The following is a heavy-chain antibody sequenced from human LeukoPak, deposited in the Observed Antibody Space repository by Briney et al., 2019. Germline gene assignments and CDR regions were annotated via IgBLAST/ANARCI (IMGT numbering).Heavy chain of an antibody. Sequence: GGSLRLSCAASGFTFSSYAMHWVRQAPGKGLEWVAVISYDGSNKYYADSVKGRFTISRDNSKDTLYLQMNSLRAEDTAVYYCAREAVAGIYPDYWGQGTLVTVSS. CDR3: AREAVAGIYPDY. CDR2: ISYDGSNK. D-gene: IGHD6-19*01. J-gene: IGHJ4*02. V-gene: IGHV3-30-3*01. CDR1: GFTFSSYA.